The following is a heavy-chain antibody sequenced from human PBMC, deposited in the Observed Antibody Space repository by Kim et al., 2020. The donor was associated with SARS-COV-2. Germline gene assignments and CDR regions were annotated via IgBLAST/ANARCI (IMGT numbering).Heavy chain of an antibody. J-gene: IGHJ6*01. CDR1: GFTFSSYA. V-gene: IGHV3-64*01. Sequence: GGSLRLSCAASGFTFSSYAMHWVRQAPGKGLEYVSAISSNGGSTYYANSVKGRFTISRDNSKNTLYLQMGSLRAEDMAVYYCARSPYYDILTGYSGGMDV. D-gene: IGHD3-9*01. CDR3: ARSPYYDILTGYSGGMDV. CDR2: ISSNGGST.